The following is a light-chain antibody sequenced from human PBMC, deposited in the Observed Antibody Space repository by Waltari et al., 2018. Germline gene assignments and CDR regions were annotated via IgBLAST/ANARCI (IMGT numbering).Light chain of an antibody. CDR1: SSAVDGHEY. V-gene: IGLV2-14*01. CDR2: EDS. CDR3: SPYTSSSSWV. J-gene: IGLJ3*02. Sequence: QSALTQPASVSGSPGQAMTISCTGTSSAVDGHEYVSWYQQHQGKVPKLMIYEDSNRPSGVSSRFSGSKSANTASLTISGLQAEDEADYYCSPYTSSSSWVFGGGTKLTVL.